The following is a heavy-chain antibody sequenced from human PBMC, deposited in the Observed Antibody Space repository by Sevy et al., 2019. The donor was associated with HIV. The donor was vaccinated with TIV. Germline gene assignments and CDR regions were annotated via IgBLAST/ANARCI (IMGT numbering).Heavy chain of an antibody. CDR2: MNPNSGNT. V-gene: IGHV1-8*01. Sequence: ASVKVSCEASGYTFTSYDINWVRQATGQGLEWMGWMNPNSGNTGYAQKFQGRVTMTRNTSISTAYVELSSLRSEDTAVYYCARVRDRYCSGGSCSKNWFDPWGQGTLVTVS. CDR3: ARVRDRYCSGGSCSKNWFDP. CDR1: GYTFTSYD. J-gene: IGHJ5*02. D-gene: IGHD2-15*01.